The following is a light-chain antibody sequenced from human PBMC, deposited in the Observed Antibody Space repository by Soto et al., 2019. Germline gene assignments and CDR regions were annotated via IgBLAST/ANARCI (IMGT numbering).Light chain of an antibody. CDR2: DAS. V-gene: IGKV1-5*01. CDR1: QSISSW. J-gene: IGKJ1*01. Sequence: DIQMTQSPSALSASVGDRVTITCRASQSISSWLAWYQQKPGKAPQLLVYDASSLQSGVPSRFSGSGSGTEFTLTISSLESDDFATYYCQQYNGPFWTFGQGTTVELK. CDR3: QQYNGPFWT.